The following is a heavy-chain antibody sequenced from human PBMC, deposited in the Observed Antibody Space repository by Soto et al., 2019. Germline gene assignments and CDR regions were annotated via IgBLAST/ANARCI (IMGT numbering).Heavy chain of an antibody. CDR2: ISGSGSST. J-gene: IGHJ4*02. V-gene: IGHV3-23*01. CDR3: AKDGYAHSVGRRFDL. D-gene: IGHD5-12*01. CDR1: GFTFGSYA. Sequence: PGGSLRLSCAASGFTFGSYAMSWVRQTPEKGLEWVSAISGSGSSTYYADSVRGRFTISRDNFKNTLYLQMNSLRAEDTAVYYCAKDGYAHSVGRRFDLWGPGTLVTVSS.